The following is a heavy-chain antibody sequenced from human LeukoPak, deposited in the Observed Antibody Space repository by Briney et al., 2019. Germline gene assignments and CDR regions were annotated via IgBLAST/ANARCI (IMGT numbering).Heavy chain of an antibody. Sequence: PGGSLRLSCAASGFTFDDYAMHWVRQAPGKGLEWVSGILYNSASKAYADSVKGRFSISRNNAKNSVDLEMNSLRADDTALYYCVKDRNSGYFYTDVFDAWGRGTMVTVSS. V-gene: IGHV3-9*01. D-gene: IGHD3-22*01. CDR2: ILYNSASK. CDR3: VKDRNSGYFYTDVFDA. J-gene: IGHJ3*01. CDR1: GFTFDDYA.